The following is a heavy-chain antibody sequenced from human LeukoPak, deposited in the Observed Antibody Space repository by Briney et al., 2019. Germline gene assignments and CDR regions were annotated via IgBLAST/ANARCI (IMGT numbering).Heavy chain of an antibody. CDR3: ARCIAAAGVDP. CDR1: GGSFSGYY. CDR2: INHSGST. V-gene: IGHV4-34*01. D-gene: IGHD6-13*01. J-gene: IGHJ5*02. Sequence: SETLSVTCAVYGGSFSGYYWSWIRQPPGNGLEWIGEINHSGSTNYNPSLKSRVTISVDTSKNQFSLKLSSVTAADTAVYYCARCIAAAGVDPWGQGTLVTVSS.